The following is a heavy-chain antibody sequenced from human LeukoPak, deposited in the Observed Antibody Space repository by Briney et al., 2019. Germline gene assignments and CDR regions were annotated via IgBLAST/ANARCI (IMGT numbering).Heavy chain of an antibody. Sequence: SETLSLTCTVSGGSISSSNWWSWVRQPPGKGLERIGEIYHSGSTNYNPSLKSRVTISVDTSKNQFSLKLSSVTAADTAVYYCARVGGYCSSTSCLPFDYWGQGTLVTVSS. J-gene: IGHJ4*02. CDR2: IYHSGST. CDR3: ARVGGYCSSTSCLPFDY. CDR1: GGSISSSNW. D-gene: IGHD2-2*01. V-gene: IGHV4-4*02.